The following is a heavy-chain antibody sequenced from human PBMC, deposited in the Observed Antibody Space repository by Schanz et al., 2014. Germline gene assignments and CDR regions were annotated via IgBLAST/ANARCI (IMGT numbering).Heavy chain of an antibody. Sequence: QVHLVQSGSELKKPGATVKVSCKASGYTFTSYGISWVRQAPGQGLEWMGWISVYNHNKEYDQKFQGRVTMTTDTSTSTAYMALTDLRSDDTAVYYCARDRRFFDRDDLYYFDSWGQGTLVTVSS. J-gene: IGHJ4*02. D-gene: IGHD3-3*01. V-gene: IGHV1-18*01. CDR2: ISVYNHNK. CDR1: GYTFTSYG. CDR3: ARDRRFFDRDDLYYFDS.